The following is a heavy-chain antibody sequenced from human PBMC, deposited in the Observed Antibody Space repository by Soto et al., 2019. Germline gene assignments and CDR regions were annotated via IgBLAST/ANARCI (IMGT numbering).Heavy chain of an antibody. D-gene: IGHD3-9*01. CDR2: ISWNSGSI. CDR1: GFTFDDYV. Sequence: GGSLRLSCAASGFTFDDYVMHWVRQAPGKGLEWVSGISWNSGSIGYADSVKGRFTISRDNAKNSLYLQMNSLRAEDTALYYCAKGGLRYFDWLLSGDYWGQGTLVTVSS. V-gene: IGHV3-9*01. J-gene: IGHJ4*02. CDR3: AKGGLRYFDWLLSGDY.